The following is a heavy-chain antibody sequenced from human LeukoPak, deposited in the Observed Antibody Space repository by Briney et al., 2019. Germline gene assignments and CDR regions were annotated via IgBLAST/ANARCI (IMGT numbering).Heavy chain of an antibody. Sequence: GGSLRLSCAAFGFTFSSYSMNWVRQAPGKGLEWVSSISSSSYIYYADSVKGRFTISRDNAKNSLYLQMNSLRAEDTAVYYCARYYDSSGYENFFDYWGQGTLVTVSS. V-gene: IGHV3-21*01. CDR1: GFTFSSYS. CDR3: ARYYDSSGYENFFDY. CDR2: ISSSSYI. J-gene: IGHJ4*02. D-gene: IGHD3-22*01.